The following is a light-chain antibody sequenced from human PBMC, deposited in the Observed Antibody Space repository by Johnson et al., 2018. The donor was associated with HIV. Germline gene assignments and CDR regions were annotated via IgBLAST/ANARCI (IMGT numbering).Light chain of an antibody. CDR2: EDT. CDR1: TSNIGTNS. Sequence: QSVLTQPPSVSAAPGQKVTISCSGATSNIGTNSVSWYQKFPGTAPKLLIYEDTKRPSGIPARFSGSKSGTSATLAITGLQTGDEADYYCGTWDSSLSANYGFGTGTKVTVL. CDR3: GTWDSSLSANYG. J-gene: IGLJ1*01. V-gene: IGLV1-51*02.